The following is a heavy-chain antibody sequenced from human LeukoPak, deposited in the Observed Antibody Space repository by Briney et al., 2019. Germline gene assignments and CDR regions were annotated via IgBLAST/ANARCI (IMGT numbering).Heavy chain of an antibody. V-gene: IGHV3-21*01. CDR2: ISSSSSYI. J-gene: IGHJ4*02. D-gene: IGHD3-10*01. CDR1: GFTFSSYS. CDR3: ARIMVRGVIIDY. Sequence: PGGSLRLSCAASGFTFSSYSMNWVRQAPGKGLEWVSSISSSSSYIYYADSVKGRFTISSDNAKNSLYLQMNSLRAEDTAVYYCARIMVRGVIIDYWGQGTLVTVSS.